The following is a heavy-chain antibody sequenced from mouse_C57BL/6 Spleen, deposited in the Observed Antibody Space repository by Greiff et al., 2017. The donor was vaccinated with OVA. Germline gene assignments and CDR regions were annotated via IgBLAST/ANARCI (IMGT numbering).Heavy chain of an antibody. V-gene: IGHV1-80*01. D-gene: IGHD1-2*01. CDR3: ARGGGRRGIDY. CDR1: GYAFSSYW. J-gene: IGHJ2*01. CDR2: IYPGDGDT. Sequence: VQLQQSGAELVKPGASVKISCKASGYAFSSYWMNWVKQRPGKGLEWIGQIYPGDGDTNYNGKFKGKATLTADKSSSTAYMQISSLTSEDSAVYFCARGGGRRGIDYWGKGTTLTVSS.